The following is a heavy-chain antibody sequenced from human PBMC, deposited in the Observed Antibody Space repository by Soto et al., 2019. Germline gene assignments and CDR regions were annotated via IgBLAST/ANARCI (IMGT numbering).Heavy chain of an antibody. V-gene: IGHV5-51*01. CDR3: ARHIYVAGVPSRYSFMYGMDV. D-gene: IGHD2-15*01. J-gene: IGHJ6*02. Sequence: PGESLKISCKGSGYSFTSYWIGWVRQMPGKGLEWMGIIYPGDSDTRYSPSFQGQVTISADKSISTAYLQWSSLKASDTAMYYCARHIYVAGVPSRYSFMYGMDVWGQGTTVTVSS. CDR2: IYPGDSDT. CDR1: GYSFTSYW.